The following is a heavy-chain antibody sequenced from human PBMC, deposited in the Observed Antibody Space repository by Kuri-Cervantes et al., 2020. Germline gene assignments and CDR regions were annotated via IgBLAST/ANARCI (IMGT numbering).Heavy chain of an antibody. Sequence: ASVKVSCKASGYTFTSYAMNWVRQAPGQGLEWMGWISAYNGNTNYAQKLQGRVTMTTDTSTSTAYMELRSLRSDDTAVYYCARDSEGAWYGSGSRPFDYWGQGTLVTVSS. J-gene: IGHJ4*02. CDR1: GYTFTSYA. CDR3: ARDSEGAWYGSGSRPFDY. D-gene: IGHD3-10*01. CDR2: ISAYNGNT. V-gene: IGHV1-18*01.